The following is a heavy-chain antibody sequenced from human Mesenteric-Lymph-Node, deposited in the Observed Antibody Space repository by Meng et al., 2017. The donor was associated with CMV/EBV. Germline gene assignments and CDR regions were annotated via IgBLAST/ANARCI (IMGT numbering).Heavy chain of an antibody. CDR2: IYYSGST. V-gene: IGHV4-61*01. J-gene: IGHJ6*02. Sequence: SETLSLTCTVSGGSVSSGSYYWSWIRQPPGKGLEWIGYIYYSGSTNYNPSLKSRVTMSVDTSKNRFALKLTAVTAADTAVYYCAREGGGIATVVRSEFYGMDVWGQGSTVTVSS. CDR3: AREGGGIATVVRSEFYGMDV. D-gene: IGHD6-13*01. CDR1: GGSVSSGSYY.